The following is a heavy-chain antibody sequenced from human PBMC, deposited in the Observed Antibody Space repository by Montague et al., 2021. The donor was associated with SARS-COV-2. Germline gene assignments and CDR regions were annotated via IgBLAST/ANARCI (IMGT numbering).Heavy chain of an antibody. CDR1: GGSISSGSYY. Sequence: TLSLTCTVSGGSISSGSYYWNWIRQPAGKGLEWIGRIYTSGSTNYNPSLKSQVTISVDTSKNQFSLKLSSVTAADTAVYYCARESLHLTGYYNDYFDYWGQGTLVTVSS. V-gene: IGHV4-61*02. J-gene: IGHJ4*02. CDR2: IYTSGST. D-gene: IGHD3-9*01. CDR3: ARESLHLTGYYNDYFDY.